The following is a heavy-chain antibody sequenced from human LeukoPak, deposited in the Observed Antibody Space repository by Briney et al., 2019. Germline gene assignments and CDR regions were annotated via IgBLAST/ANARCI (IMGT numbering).Heavy chain of an antibody. J-gene: IGHJ3*02. Sequence: GASVKVSCKASGGTFSSYAISWVRQAPGQGLEWMGRIIPILGIANYAQKFQGRVTITADKSTSTAYMELSSLRSEDTAAYYCARGPWAMVRANYAFDIWGQGTMVTVSS. CDR1: GGTFSSYA. CDR2: IIPILGIA. D-gene: IGHD3-10*01. CDR3: ARGPWAMVRANYAFDI. V-gene: IGHV1-69*04.